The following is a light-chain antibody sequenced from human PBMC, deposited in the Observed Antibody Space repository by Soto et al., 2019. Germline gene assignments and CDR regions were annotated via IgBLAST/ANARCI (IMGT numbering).Light chain of an antibody. J-gene: IGLJ1*01. V-gene: IGLV2-8*01. CDR2: DVG. CDR1: SSDVGGYNY. Sequence: QSALTQPPSASGSPGQSVTISCTGTSSDVGGYNYVSWYQQHPGKAPKLMIYDVGNRPSGVPDRFSGSKSGNTASLNVSGLQAEDEADYYCSSHTGSNTPFVFGTGTKLTVL. CDR3: SSHTGSNTPFV.